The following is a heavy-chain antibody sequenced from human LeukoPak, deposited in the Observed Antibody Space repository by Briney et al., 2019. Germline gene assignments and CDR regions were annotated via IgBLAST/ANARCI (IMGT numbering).Heavy chain of an antibody. V-gene: IGHV4-39*02. Sequence: SETPSLTCTVSGGSISSSSYYWGWIRQPPGKGLEWIGSIYYSGSTYYNPSLKSRVTISVDTSKNQFSLKLSSVTAADTAVYYCAREGLGLRLGELSSFDYWGQGTLVTVSS. CDR2: IYYSGST. CDR3: AREGLGLRLGELSSFDY. D-gene: IGHD3-16*02. J-gene: IGHJ4*02. CDR1: GGSISSSSYY.